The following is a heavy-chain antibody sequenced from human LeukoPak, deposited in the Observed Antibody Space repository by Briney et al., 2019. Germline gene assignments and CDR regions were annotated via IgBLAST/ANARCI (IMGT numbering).Heavy chain of an antibody. CDR2: IWYDGSNK. D-gene: IGHD4-17*01. Sequence: GGSLRLSCAASGFTFSSYGMHWVRQAPGKGLEWVAVIWYDGSNKYYADSVKGRFTISRDNSENTLYLQMNSLRAEDTAVYYCARGGDYGDYVGFWGQGTLVTVSS. CDR1: GFTFSSYG. V-gene: IGHV3-33*08. CDR3: ARGGDYGDYVGF. J-gene: IGHJ4*02.